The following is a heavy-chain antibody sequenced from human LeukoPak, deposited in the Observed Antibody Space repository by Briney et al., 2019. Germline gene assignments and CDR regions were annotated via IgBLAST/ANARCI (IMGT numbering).Heavy chain of an antibody. CDR3: ARHRYYYGSGVFGEFGP. J-gene: IGHJ5*02. CDR2: IYYSGSP. V-gene: IGHV4-59*05. CDR1: GSSISNYY. D-gene: IGHD3-10*01. Sequence: SETLSLTCTVSGSSISNYYWSWIRQPPGKGLECIGSIYYSGSPYYNPSLKSRVTISVDTSKNQFSLRLSSVTAADTAVYYCARHRYYYGSGVFGEFGPWGQGTLVTVSS.